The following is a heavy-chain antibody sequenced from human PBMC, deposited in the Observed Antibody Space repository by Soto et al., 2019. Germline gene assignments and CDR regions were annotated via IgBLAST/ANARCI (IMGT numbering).Heavy chain of an antibody. CDR3: ARIQYSSAFSGSYYYYSMDV. J-gene: IGHJ6*02. D-gene: IGHD6-25*01. Sequence: QVQRVESGGGVVQPGRSLRLSCAASEFTFSNYGMHWVRQAPGKGLEWVAVIWYDGSNKFYADSVKGRFTISRDNSKNTLYLQMNSLSAEDTAVYYCARIQYSSAFSGSYYYYSMDVWGHGTTVTVSS. CDR2: IWYDGSNK. CDR1: EFTFSNYG. V-gene: IGHV3-33*01.